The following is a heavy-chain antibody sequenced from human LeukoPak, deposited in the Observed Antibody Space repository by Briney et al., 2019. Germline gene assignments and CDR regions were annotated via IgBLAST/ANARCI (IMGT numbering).Heavy chain of an antibody. D-gene: IGHD3-22*01. Sequence: ESLKISCKGSGYSFTSYWIGWVRQMPGKGLEWMGIIYPGDSDTRYSPSFQGQVTISADKSISTAYLQWSSLKASDTAMYYCARQRYDSSGYDYYYMDVWGKGTTVTVSS. CDR1: GYSFTSYW. V-gene: IGHV5-51*01. CDR3: ARQRYDSSGYDYYYMDV. J-gene: IGHJ6*03. CDR2: IYPGDSDT.